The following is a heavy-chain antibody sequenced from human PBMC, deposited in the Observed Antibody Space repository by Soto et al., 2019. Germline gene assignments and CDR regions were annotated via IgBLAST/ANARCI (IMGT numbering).Heavy chain of an antibody. D-gene: IGHD2-2*01. CDR2: IHYRGKT. V-gene: IGHV4-31*03. J-gene: IGHJ5*02. CDR3: ACCRDAFGFDP. Sequence: QVQLQESGPGLVKPSETLSLTCNVSGGSINSGGYYWGWIRQHPGKGLEWIGYIHYRGKTSYNPSLKSRGSISLDTSGHHFSLKLTSVTVADTAVYYCACCRDAFGFDPWGQGILVTVAS. CDR1: GGSINSGGYY.